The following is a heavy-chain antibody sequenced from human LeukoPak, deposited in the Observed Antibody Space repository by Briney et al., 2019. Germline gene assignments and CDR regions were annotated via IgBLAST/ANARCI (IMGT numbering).Heavy chain of an antibody. Sequence: ASVKVSCKASGGTFSSYAISWVRQAPGQGLEWIGGIIPIFGTANYAQKFQGRVTITADESTSTAYMELSSLRSEDTAVYYCARETRNYDSSGYSEFDYWGQGTLVTVSS. CDR1: GGTFSSYA. CDR2: IIPIFGTA. J-gene: IGHJ4*02. CDR3: ARETRNYDSSGYSEFDY. D-gene: IGHD3-22*01. V-gene: IGHV1-69*13.